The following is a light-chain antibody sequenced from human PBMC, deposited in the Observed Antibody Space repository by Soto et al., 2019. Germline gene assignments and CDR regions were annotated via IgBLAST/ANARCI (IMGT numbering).Light chain of an antibody. CDR3: CSYASGSTPFV. CDR2: DVG. Sequence: QSALTQPASVSGSPGQSITISSTGTSSDVGGYNFVSWYQQHPGKAPKLILFDVGDRPSGVSNRFSGSKSGNTASLAISGLQAADEADYYCCSYASGSTPFVFGTGTKLTVL. CDR1: SSDVGGYNF. J-gene: IGLJ1*01. V-gene: IGLV2-14*03.